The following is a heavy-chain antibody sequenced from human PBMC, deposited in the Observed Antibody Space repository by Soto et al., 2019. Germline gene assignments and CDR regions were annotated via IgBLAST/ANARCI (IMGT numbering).Heavy chain of an antibody. CDR3: ATANWSHHYFDP. J-gene: IGHJ5*02. V-gene: IGHV4-34*01. CDR2: INHSGSP. D-gene: IGHD1-1*01. CDR1: GGSFSGYY. Sequence: SETLSLTCAGYGGSFSGYYWSWLRQPPGKGLEWIGEINHSGSPNYNPSLKSRVTISVDTSKNQFSLKMTSVTAADTAVYYCATANWSHHYFDPWGQGTLVTVSS.